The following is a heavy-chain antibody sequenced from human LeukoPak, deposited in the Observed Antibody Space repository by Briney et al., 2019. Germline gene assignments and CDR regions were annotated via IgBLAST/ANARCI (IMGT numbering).Heavy chain of an antibody. J-gene: IGHJ4*02. D-gene: IGHD3-22*01. CDR2: ITCRGDHT. CDR1: GFIHSSYA. Sequence: GSLRLSCAASGFIHSSYAMSWVREAPGKGPEWVSAITCRGDHTHYSDPMKGRFTISRDNSKKTLPLQMNSVRADHTPVFFCANASYYYGSSDRFYYWGWG. V-gene: IGHV3-23*01. CDR3: ANASYYYGSSDRFYY.